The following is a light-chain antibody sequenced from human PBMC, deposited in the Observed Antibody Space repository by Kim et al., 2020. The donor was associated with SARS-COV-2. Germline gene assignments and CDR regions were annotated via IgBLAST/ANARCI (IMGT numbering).Light chain of an antibody. V-gene: IGKV3-11*01. J-gene: IGKJ5*01. Sequence: PGERVTLSCTASQTVSTSLAWFQQKSGQAPRLLIYDASNRATGIPARFSGSGSGTDFTLTISRLEPEDFAVDYCQQGDNWPITFGQGTRLEIK. CDR2: DAS. CDR1: QTVSTS. CDR3: QQGDNWPIT.